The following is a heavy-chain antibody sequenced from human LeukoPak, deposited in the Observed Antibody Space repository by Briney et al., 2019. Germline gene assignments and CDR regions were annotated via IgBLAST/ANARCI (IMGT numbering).Heavy chain of an antibody. Sequence: GASVKVSCKASGYTFTSYGISWVRQAPGQGLEWMGWISTYNGNTNYAQKLQGRVTMTTDTSTSTAYMELRSLRSDDTAVYYCAIYRRGYSYGFAIDYFDYWGQGTLVTVSS. J-gene: IGHJ4*02. CDR1: GYTFTSYG. CDR2: ISTYNGNT. D-gene: IGHD5-18*01. CDR3: AIYRRGYSYGFAIDYFDY. V-gene: IGHV1-18*01.